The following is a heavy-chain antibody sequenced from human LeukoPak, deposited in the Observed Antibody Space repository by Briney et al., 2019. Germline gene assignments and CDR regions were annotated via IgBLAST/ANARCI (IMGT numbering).Heavy chain of an antibody. D-gene: IGHD3-22*01. Sequence: PGGSLRLSCAASGFTFSSYSMNWVRQAPGKVLGSVSSISSSSSYIYYADSVKGRFTISRDNAKNSLYLQMNSLRAEDTAVYYCAREDSSGYYYVGYWGQGTLVTVSS. J-gene: IGHJ4*02. CDR2: ISSSSSYI. CDR1: GFTFSSYS. V-gene: IGHV3-21*01. CDR3: AREDSSGYYYVGY.